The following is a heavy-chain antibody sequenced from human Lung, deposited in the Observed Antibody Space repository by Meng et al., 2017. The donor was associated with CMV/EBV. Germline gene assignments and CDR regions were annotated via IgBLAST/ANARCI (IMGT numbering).Heavy chain of an antibody. CDR1: GFTFTSYG. Sequence: QVQLGGCGGGVVQPGGSLRLSCAASGFTFTSYGMHWVRQAPGKGLEWVAFIRYDESDKYYGESVKGRFTISRDTSRNTLDLQMNSLRPEDTGVYYCAKDDPVLHQWGQGTLVTVSS. CDR2: IRYDESDK. J-gene: IGHJ4*02. CDR3: AKDDPVLHQ. V-gene: IGHV3-30*02.